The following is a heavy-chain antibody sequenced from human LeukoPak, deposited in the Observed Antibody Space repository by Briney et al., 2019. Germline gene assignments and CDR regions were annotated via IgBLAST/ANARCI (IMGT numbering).Heavy chain of an antibody. J-gene: IGHJ3*02. CDR3: ARDRDSSGCSSDAFDI. CDR1: GFTFSSYE. CDR2: ISSSDNTI. V-gene: IGHV3-48*03. Sequence: GGSLRPSCAASGFTFSSYEMNWVRQAPGKGLEWVSYISSSDNTIYYADSVKGRFTISRDNAKNSLYLQMNSLRAEDTAVYYCARDRDSSGCSSDAFDIWGQGTMVTVSS. D-gene: IGHD3-22*01.